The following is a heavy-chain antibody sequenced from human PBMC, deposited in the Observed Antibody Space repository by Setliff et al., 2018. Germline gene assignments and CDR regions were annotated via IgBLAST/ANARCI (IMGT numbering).Heavy chain of an antibody. J-gene: IGHJ5*02. D-gene: IGHD2-15*01. V-gene: IGHV4-59*01. Sequence: SETLSLTCTVSGGSISSYYWSWIRQPPGKGLEWIGYIYYSGSTNYNPSLKSRVTISVDTSKDQFSLKLSSVTAADTAVYYCARRYCSGGSCDFDPWGQGTLVTVSS. CDR3: ARRYCSGGSCDFDP. CDR1: GGSISSYY. CDR2: IYYSGST.